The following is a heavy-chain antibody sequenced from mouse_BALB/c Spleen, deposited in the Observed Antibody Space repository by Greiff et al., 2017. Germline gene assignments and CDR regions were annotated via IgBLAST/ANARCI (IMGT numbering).Heavy chain of an antibody. CDR1: GFSLTRSG. CDR2: IWAGGST. Sequence: VQLVESGPGLVAPSQSLSITCTVSGFSLTRSGVHWVPQPPGKGLEWLGVIWAGGSTNYNSALMSRLSISKDNSKCQVFLKMNSLQTDDTAMYYCARDRGYYGNYLYYFDYWGQGTTLTVAS. V-gene: IGHV2-9*02. J-gene: IGHJ2*01. D-gene: IGHD2-1*01. CDR3: ARDRGYYGNYLYYFDY.